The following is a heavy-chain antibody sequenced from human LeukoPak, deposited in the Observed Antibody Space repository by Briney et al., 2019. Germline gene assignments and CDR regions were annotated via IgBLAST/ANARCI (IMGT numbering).Heavy chain of an antibody. J-gene: IGHJ3*02. CDR2: IYYSGST. Sequence: SETLSLTCTVSGGSISSYYWSWIRQPPGKGLEWIGYIYYSGSTNYNPSLKSRVTISVDTSKNQFSLKLSSVTAADTAVYYCARDHDSSGYYQHDAFDIWGQGTMVTVSS. CDR1: GGSISSYY. CDR3: ARDHDSSGYYQHDAFDI. V-gene: IGHV4-59*01. D-gene: IGHD3-22*01.